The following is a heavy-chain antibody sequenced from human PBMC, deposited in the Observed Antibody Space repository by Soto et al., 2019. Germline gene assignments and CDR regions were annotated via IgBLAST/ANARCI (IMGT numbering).Heavy chain of an antibody. J-gene: IGHJ4*02. D-gene: IGHD5-12*01. CDR2: MSYSGST. Sequence: SETLSLTCTVSGGSLGSSSSYWGWIRQPPGKGLEWVGSMSYSGSTYHNLSLKSRVTLSVDTSQSRFSLKLTSVTAADTAVYYCARHRVPSVYDPIPGCFDSWGQGILVTVSS. V-gene: IGHV4-39*01. CDR3: ARHRVPSVYDPIPGCFDS. CDR1: GGSLGSSSSY.